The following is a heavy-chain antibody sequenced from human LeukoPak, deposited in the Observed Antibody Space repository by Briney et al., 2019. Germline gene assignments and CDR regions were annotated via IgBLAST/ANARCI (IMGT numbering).Heavy chain of an antibody. D-gene: IGHD2-2*01. CDR1: GFTFSDPY. Sequence: GGSLRLSCAASGFTFSDPYMSWIRQAPGKGLEWVANIYLDGSRAYYVDSVKGRFTISRDNAKNSLFLQMNSLSAEDTAVYYCGRAGPVTKDHFIDVWGKGPTVPVSS. CDR3: GRAGPVTKDHFIDV. CDR2: IYLDGSRA. V-gene: IGHV3-7*01. J-gene: IGHJ6*03.